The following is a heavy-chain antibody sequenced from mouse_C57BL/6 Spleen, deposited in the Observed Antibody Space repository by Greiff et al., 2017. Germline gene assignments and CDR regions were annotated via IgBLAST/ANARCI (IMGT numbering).Heavy chain of an antibody. V-gene: IGHV1-55*01. Sequence: VQLQQPGAELVKPGASVKMSCKASGYTFTSYWITWVKQRPGQGLEWIGDIYPGSGSTNYNEKFKSKATLTVDTSSSTAYMQLSSLTSEDSAVYYCARSHYYYGSSGGYWGQGTTLTVSS. D-gene: IGHD1-1*01. CDR1: GYTFTSYW. J-gene: IGHJ2*01. CDR2: IYPGSGST. CDR3: ARSHYYYGSSGGY.